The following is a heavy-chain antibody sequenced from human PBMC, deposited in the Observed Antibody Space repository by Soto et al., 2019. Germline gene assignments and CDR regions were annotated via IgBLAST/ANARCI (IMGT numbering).Heavy chain of an antibody. J-gene: IGHJ6*02. Sequence: EVQLVESGGGLVKPGGSLRLSCVASEFSFSTYNMNWVRQAPGEGLQWVSFISRTSSHIHYADSVQGRFTISRHNAKNSLYREMKSLRAEDTAVYYCARDPAVDRYYGMDVWGQGTTVTVSS. CDR3: ARDPAVDRYYGMDV. CDR1: EFSFSTYN. D-gene: IGHD6-19*01. V-gene: IGHV3-21*01. CDR2: ISRTSSHI.